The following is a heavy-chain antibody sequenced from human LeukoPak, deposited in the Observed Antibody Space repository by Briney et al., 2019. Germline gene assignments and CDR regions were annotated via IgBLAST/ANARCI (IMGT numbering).Heavy chain of an antibody. CDR2: ISSGRTE. V-gene: IGHV3-48*01. J-gene: IGHJ4*02. D-gene: IGHD6-13*01. CDR1: GFTFSMHS. CDR3: AREPSPRSVSSWYPLDY. Sequence: GGSLRLSCVASGFTFSMHSRNWVRQTPGKGLEWVSYISSGRTEFYADSVKGRFTISRDNAKNSLYLQTTSLTVEDTAVYYCAREPSPRSVSSWYPLDYWGQGTLVTVSS.